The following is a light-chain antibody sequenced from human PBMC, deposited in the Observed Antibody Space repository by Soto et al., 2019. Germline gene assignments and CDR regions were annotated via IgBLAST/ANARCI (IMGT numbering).Light chain of an antibody. CDR3: QQRSNWTPS. CDR1: QSVSSY. V-gene: IGKV3-11*01. Sequence: DMVLTQSPATQSLSPGERATLSCSTSQSVSSYLAWYQQKPGQAPRLLIYDASNRATGITARFSGSGSGTDFTLTISSLEPDDFAVYYCQQRSNWTPSFGQGTRLEIK. J-gene: IGKJ5*01. CDR2: DAS.